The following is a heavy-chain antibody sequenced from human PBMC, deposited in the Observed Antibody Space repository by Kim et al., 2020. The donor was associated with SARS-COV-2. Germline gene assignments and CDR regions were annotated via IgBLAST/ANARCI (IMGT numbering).Heavy chain of an antibody. D-gene: IGHD6-13*01. Sequence: SETLSLTCTVSGVSIRNYYLTWIRQPPGKGLEWIGFVYSSGSTTYNPSLSSRVTISEDTSKNRFSLKLTSVTAADTAVYYCASYSSTWTYFDSWGQGTLVTVSS. CDR2: VYSSGST. V-gene: IGHV4-59*13. CDR1: GVSIRNYY. CDR3: ASYSSTWTYFDS. J-gene: IGHJ4*02.